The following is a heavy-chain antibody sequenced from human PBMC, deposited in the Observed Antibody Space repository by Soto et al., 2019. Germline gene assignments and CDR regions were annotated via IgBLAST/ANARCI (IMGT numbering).Heavy chain of an antibody. D-gene: IGHD6-19*01. Sequence: GGSLRLSCSASGFTFSSYAMHWVRQAPGKGLEYVSAISSNGGSTYYADSVKGRFTISRDNSKNTLYLQMSSLRAEDTAVYYCVKERMYSSGWYCFDYWGQGTLVTVSS. CDR3: VKERMYSSGWYCFDY. V-gene: IGHV3-64D*08. J-gene: IGHJ4*02. CDR1: GFTFSSYA. CDR2: ISSNGGST.